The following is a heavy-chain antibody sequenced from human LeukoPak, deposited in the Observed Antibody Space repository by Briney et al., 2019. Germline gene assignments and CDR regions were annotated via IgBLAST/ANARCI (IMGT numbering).Heavy chain of an antibody. CDR1: GFTFSSYI. J-gene: IGHJ5*02. D-gene: IGHD2-2*02. CDR3: ARDPRRYCSSTSCYSREPWFDP. CDR2: ISSSSSYI. V-gene: IGHV3-21*01. Sequence: GGSLRLSCSASGFTFSSYIMNCVRQAPGRGLEWVSSISSSSSYIYYADSVKGRFTISRDNAKNSLYLKMNSLRAEDTAVYYCARDPRRYCSSTSCYSREPWFDPWGQGTLVTVSS.